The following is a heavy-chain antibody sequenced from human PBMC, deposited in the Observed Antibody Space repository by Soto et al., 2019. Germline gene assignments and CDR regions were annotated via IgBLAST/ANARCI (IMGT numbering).Heavy chain of an antibody. V-gene: IGHV4-4*02. CDR3: ARSSSNKRGLDC. D-gene: IGHD6-13*01. J-gene: IGHJ4*02. Sequence: QVQLQESGPGLVKPSGTLSLTCAVSGGFISGIDWWSWVRQPPGKGLEWIGETSHDGITNYNASLKSRVTISVDKSENQFSLKLSSVTAADTAVYFCARSSSNKRGLDCWGQGTLVTISS. CDR1: GGFISGIDW. CDR2: TSHDGIT.